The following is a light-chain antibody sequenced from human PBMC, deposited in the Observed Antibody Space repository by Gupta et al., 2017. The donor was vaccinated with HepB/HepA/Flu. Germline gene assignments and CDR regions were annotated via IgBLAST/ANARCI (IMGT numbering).Light chain of an antibody. CDR1: RSDSGSSDL. J-gene: IGLJ3*02. CDR2: DVS. Sequence: QSALTQPASVSGYPGQSIPLSCTGTRSDSGSSDLVSWYQQFPGKAPKLIIFDVSTRTSGLSDRISSSKSVYTASLTISGLQAEDDAIYYCCSYAGTTSRPWIFGGGTQLTVL. CDR3: CSYAGTTSRPWI. V-gene: IGLV2-23*02.